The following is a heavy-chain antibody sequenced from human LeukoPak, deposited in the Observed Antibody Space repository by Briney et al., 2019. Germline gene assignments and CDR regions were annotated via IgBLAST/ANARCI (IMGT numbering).Heavy chain of an antibody. CDR1: GYTLTELS. V-gene: IGHV1-24*01. CDR3: ARHPREVSSSSYYYYYYMDV. Sequence: ASVKVSCKVSGYTLTELSMHWVRQAPGKGLEWMGGFDPEDGETIYAQKFQGRVTMTEDTSTDTAYMELSSLRSEDTAMYYCARHPREVSSSSYYYYYYMDVWGKGTTVTVSS. D-gene: IGHD6-6*01. CDR2: FDPEDGET. J-gene: IGHJ6*03.